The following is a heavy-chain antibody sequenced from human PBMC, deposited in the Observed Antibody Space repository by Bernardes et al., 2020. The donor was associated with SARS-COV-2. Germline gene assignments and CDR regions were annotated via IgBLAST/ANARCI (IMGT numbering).Heavy chain of an antibody. CDR1: GFIFSNAW. V-gene: IGHV3-15*01. CDR3: TTETGDASMSTEYGTMDV. Sequence: GGSLRLSCAASGFIFSNAWMNWVRQAPGKGLEWVGRIKSKNDGGTGDYAAPVQGRFTISRDDSKNTLYLQMNSVKTEDTAVYYCTTETGDASMSTEYGTMDVWGQGTTVTVSS. CDR2: IKSKNDGGTG. J-gene: IGHJ6*02. D-gene: IGHD7-27*01.